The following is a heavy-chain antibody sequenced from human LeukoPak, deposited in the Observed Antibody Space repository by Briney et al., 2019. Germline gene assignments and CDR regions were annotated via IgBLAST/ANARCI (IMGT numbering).Heavy chain of an antibody. CDR1: GGTFSSYA. J-gene: IGHJ4*02. CDR3: ARLTNYYDSSGPHFDY. Sequence: SVKVSCKASGGTFSSYAISWVRQAPGQGLEWMGGIIPILGIANYAQKFQGRVTITADKSTSTAYMELSSLRSEDTAVYYCARLTNYYDSSGPHFDYWGQGTLVTVSS. CDR2: IIPILGIA. V-gene: IGHV1-69*10. D-gene: IGHD3-22*01.